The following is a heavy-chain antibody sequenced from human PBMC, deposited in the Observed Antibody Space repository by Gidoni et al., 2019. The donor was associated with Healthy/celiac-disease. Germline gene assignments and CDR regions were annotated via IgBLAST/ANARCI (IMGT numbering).Heavy chain of an antibody. J-gene: IGHJ4*02. CDR3: AKDMDSILGYFDY. CDR2: ISWNSGSI. CDR1: GFTFDDYA. Sequence: EVQLVESGGGLVQPGRSLRLSCAASGFTFDDYAMHWVRQAPGKGLVWVLGISWNSGSIGYADSVKGRFTISRDNAKNSLYLQMNSLKAEDTALYYCAKDMDSILGYFDYWGQGTLVTVSS. V-gene: IGHV3-9*01. D-gene: IGHD3-22*01.